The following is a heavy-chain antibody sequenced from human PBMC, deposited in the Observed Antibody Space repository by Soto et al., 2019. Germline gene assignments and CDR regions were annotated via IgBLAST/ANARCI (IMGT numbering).Heavy chain of an antibody. Sequence: PGESLKLSCKGSGYSFNSNWIGWVRQMPGKGLEWMGIIYPGDSDTRYSPSFQGQVTISVDRSINTAYLQWSSLKASDTAMYYCAISGTVGTNLFGYWGQGTLVTVSS. V-gene: IGHV5-51*01. CDR2: IYPGDSDT. D-gene: IGHD1-26*01. J-gene: IGHJ4*02. CDR3: AISGTVGTNLFGY. CDR1: GYSFNSNW.